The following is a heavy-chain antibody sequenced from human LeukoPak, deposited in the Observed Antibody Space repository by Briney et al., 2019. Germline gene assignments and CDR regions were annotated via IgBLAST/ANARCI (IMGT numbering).Heavy chain of an antibody. D-gene: IGHD3-9*01. CDR3: AKDLVDYDILTGTFDY. Sequence: GRSLRLSCAASGFTLDDYAMHWVRQAPGKGLEWVSGISWNSGSIGYADSVKGRFTISRDNAKNSLYLQTNSLRAEDTALYYCAKDLVDYDILTGTFDYWGQGTLVTVSS. CDR1: GFTLDDYA. V-gene: IGHV3-9*01. J-gene: IGHJ4*02. CDR2: ISWNSGSI.